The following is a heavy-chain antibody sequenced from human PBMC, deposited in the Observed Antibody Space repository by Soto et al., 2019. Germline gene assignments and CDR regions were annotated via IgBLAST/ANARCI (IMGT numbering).Heavy chain of an antibody. D-gene: IGHD2-2*01. CDR1: GFTFTSSA. CDR3: VADIQSTPWTGCMYV. Sequence: QMQLVQSGPEVKKPGTSVKVSCKASGFTFTSSAVQWVRQARGQRLEWIGWIVVGSGNTNYAQTFQERVTITRDMSTSTAYMELSSQRSEDTALNYRVADIQSTPWTGCMYVWGQGTTVTVSS. J-gene: IGHJ6*02. V-gene: IGHV1-58*01. CDR2: IVVGSGNT.